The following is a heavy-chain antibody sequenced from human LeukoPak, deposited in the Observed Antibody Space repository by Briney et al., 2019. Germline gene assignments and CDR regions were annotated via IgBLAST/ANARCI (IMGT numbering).Heavy chain of an antibody. CDR1: GFTFSSYW. Sequence: GGSLRLSCAASGFTFSSYWMHWVRQVPGKGLVWVSRINPGGSSTAYADSVKGRFTISRDSAKNTLYLQMDSLRAEDTAIYYCARSNQADDYWGQGTLVTVSS. J-gene: IGHJ4*02. CDR2: INPGGSST. CDR3: ARSNQADDY. D-gene: IGHD1-14*01. V-gene: IGHV3-74*01.